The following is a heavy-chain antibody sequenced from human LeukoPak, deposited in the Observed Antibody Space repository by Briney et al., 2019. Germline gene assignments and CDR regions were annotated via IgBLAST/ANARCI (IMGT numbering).Heavy chain of an antibody. CDR1: GFTFSSYA. Sequence: GGSLRLSCAASGFTFSSYAMSWVRQAPGKGLEWVSAISGSGGSTYYADSVKGRFTISRDNSKNTLYLQMNSLRAEDTAVYYCAKDFSGYSYGRNDYWGQGTLVTVSS. CDR3: AKDFSGYSYGRNDY. J-gene: IGHJ4*02. D-gene: IGHD5-18*01. V-gene: IGHV3-23*01. CDR2: ISGSGGST.